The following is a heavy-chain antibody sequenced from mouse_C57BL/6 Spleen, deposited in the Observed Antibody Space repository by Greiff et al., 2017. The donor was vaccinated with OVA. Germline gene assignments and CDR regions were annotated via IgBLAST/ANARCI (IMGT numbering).Heavy chain of an antibody. Sequence: EVKLMESGAELVRPGASVKLSCTASGFNIKDDYMHWVKQRPEQGLEWIGWIDPENGDTEYASKFQGKATITADTSSNTAYLQLSSLTSEDTAVYYCTTEVTGYWGQGTTLTVSS. J-gene: IGHJ2*01. V-gene: IGHV14-4*01. D-gene: IGHD2-2*01. CDR2: IDPENGDT. CDR1: GFNIKDDY. CDR3: TTEVTGY.